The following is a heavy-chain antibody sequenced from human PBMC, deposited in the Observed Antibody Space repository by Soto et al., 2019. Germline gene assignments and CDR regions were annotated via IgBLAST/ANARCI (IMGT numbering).Heavy chain of an antibody. D-gene: IGHD6-19*01. V-gene: IGHV3-9*01. CDR3: AKDRGLVLSFYFDY. J-gene: IGHJ4*02. Sequence: EVQLVESGGGLVQPGRSLRLSCAASGFTFDDYAMHWVRQAPGKGLEWVSGISWNSGSIGYADSVKGRFTISRDNAKTSLYLPMNSLRAEDTALYYCAKDRGLVLSFYFDYWGQGTLVTVSS. CDR2: ISWNSGSI. CDR1: GFTFDDYA.